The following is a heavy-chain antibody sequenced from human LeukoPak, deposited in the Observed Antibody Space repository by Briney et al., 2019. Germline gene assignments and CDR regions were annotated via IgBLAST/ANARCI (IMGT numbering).Heavy chain of an antibody. CDR2: MNPNSGNT. CDR1: GYTFTSYD. V-gene: IGHV1-8*01. D-gene: IGHD5-24*01. CDR3: ARDLGRLQFWFDP. J-gene: IGHJ5*02. Sequence: GASVKVSCKASGYTFTSYDINWVRQATGQGLEWMGWMNPNSGNTGYAQKFQGRVTMTRDTSTSTVYMELSSLRSEDTAVYYCARDLGRLQFWFDPWGQGTLVTVSS.